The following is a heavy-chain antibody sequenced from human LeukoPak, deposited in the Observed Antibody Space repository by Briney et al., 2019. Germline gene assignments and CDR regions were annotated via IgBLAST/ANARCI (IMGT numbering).Heavy chain of an antibody. CDR1: GYTFTSYY. D-gene: IGHD5-24*01. Sequence: ASVKVSCKASGYTFTSYYLHWVRQAPGQGLEWMGIINPSGGSTSYAQKFQGRVTMTRDTSTSTAYMELSSLRSEDTAVYYCARGREMATIPGVYYYYMDVWGKGTTVTVSS. CDR2: INPSGGST. J-gene: IGHJ6*03. CDR3: ARGREMATIPGVYYYYMDV. V-gene: IGHV1-46*03.